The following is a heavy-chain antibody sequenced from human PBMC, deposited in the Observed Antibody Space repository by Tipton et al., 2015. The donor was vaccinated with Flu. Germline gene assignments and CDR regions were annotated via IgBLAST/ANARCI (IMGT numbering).Heavy chain of an antibody. V-gene: IGHV4-61*02. J-gene: IGHJ4*02. CDR3: ARHSGSRSYPLDY. CDR2: IYTRGST. Sequence: TLSLTCTVSGGPISSGNYYWTWIRQPAGKGLEWIGRIYTRGSTNYNPSLKSRVTMSVDTSKNQFSLKLSSVTAADTAVYYCARHSGSRSYPLDYWGQGTLVTVSS. CDR1: GGPISSGNYY. D-gene: IGHD3-10*01.